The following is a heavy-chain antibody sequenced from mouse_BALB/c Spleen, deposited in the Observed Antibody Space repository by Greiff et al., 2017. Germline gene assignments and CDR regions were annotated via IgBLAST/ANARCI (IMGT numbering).Heavy chain of an antibody. CDR1: GDSITSGY. CDR3: AKGGYDPSYAMDY. CDR2: ISYSGST. D-gene: IGHD2-3*01. Sequence: EVKLMESGPSLVKPSQTLSLTCSVTGDSITSGYWNWIRKFPGNKLEYMGYISYSGSTYYNPSLKSRISITRDTSKNQYYLQLNSVTTEDTATYYCAKGGYDPSYAMDYWGQGTSVTVSS. J-gene: IGHJ4*01. V-gene: IGHV3-8*02.